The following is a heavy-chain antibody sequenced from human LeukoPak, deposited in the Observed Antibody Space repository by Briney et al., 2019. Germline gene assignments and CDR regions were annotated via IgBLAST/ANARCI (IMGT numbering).Heavy chain of an antibody. V-gene: IGHV1-18*01. CDR2: ISAYNGNT. Sequence: ASVKLSCKASGYTFTSYGISWVRQAPGQGLEWMGWISAYNGNTKYAQTLQGRVTMTTDTSTSTTYMDLQRLRFDDTAVDYCSRFVRGVSRGDLDYWGQGTLVTVSS. CDR3: SRFVRGVSRGDLDY. CDR1: GYTFTSYG. D-gene: IGHD3-10*01. J-gene: IGHJ4*02.